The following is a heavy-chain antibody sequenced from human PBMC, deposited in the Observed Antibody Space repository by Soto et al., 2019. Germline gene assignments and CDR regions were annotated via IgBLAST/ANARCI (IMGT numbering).Heavy chain of an antibody. CDR1: GFTFSSYA. V-gene: IGHV3-30-3*01. D-gene: IGHD1-7*01. CDR3: ARDRGAFSYTWNYVFDY. J-gene: IGHJ4*02. Sequence: LRLSCAASGFTFSSYAMHWVRQAPGKGLEWVAVISYDGSNKYYADSVKGRFTISRDNSKNTLYLQMNSLRAEDTAVYYCARDRGAFSYTWNYVFDYWGQGTLVTVSS. CDR2: ISYDGSNK.